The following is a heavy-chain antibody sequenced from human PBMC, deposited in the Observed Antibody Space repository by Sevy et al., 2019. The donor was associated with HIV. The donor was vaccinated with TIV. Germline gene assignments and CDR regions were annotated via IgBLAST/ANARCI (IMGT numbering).Heavy chain of an antibody. Sequence: GGSLRLSCAASGFTFSSYAMHWVRQAPGKGLEWVAVISYDGSNKYYADSVKGRFTISRDNSKNTLYLQMNSLRAEDTAVYYCARDVKVGYYYDSSGRIDYYYYGMDVWGQWTTVTVSS. CDR3: ARDVKVGYYYDSSGRIDYYYYGMDV. V-gene: IGHV3-30-3*01. CDR1: GFTFSSYA. CDR2: ISYDGSNK. J-gene: IGHJ6*02. D-gene: IGHD3-22*01.